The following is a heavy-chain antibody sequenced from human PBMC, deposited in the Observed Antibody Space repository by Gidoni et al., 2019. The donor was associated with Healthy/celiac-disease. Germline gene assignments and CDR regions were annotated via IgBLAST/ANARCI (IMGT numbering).Heavy chain of an antibody. CDR3: ARGVVPAAIQHRWFDP. D-gene: IGHD2-2*01. CDR2: IYPGDSDT. J-gene: IGHJ5*02. Sequence: GWVRQMPGKGLEWMGIIYPGDSDTRYSPSFQGQVTISADKSISTAYLQWSSLKASDTAMYYCARGVVPAAIQHRWFDPWGQGTLVTVSS. V-gene: IGHV5-51*01.